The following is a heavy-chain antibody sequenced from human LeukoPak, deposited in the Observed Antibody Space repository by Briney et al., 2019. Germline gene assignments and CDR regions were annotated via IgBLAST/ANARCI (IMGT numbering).Heavy chain of an antibody. CDR1: GGSFSDYS. Sequence: GSSVKVSCKASGGSFSDYSISWVRQAPGQGLEWMGRIIAILDTAHYAQKFQGRFTITADKSTTTVYMELSSLRSDDTAVYYCVRSGYDHDWFDPWGQGTLVTVSS. CDR3: VRSGYDHDWFDP. V-gene: IGHV1-69*08. CDR2: IIAILDTA. J-gene: IGHJ5*02. D-gene: IGHD5-12*01.